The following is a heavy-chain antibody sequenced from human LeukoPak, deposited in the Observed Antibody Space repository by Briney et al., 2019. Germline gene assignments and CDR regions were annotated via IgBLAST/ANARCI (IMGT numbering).Heavy chain of an antibody. V-gene: IGHV4-59*07. CDR2: IHYTGST. CDR3: ARFRPSWGLDY. J-gene: IGHJ4*02. Sequence: RTSDTLSLTCSVSGGPITVYHWIWIRQPPGKGLEFLGYIHYTGSTNFNSSLTSRISMSTDTSKNQFSLKMTSVTAADTAVYYCARFRPSWGLDYWGQGILVTVSS. CDR1: GGPITVYH. D-gene: IGHD3-16*01.